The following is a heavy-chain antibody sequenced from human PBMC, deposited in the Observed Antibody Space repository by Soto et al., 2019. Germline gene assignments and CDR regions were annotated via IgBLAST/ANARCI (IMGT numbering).Heavy chain of an antibody. V-gene: IGHV4-31*03. CDR3: AREVVPAATGIGGMDV. D-gene: IGHD2-2*01. CDR2: IYYSGST. CDR1: GGSISSGGYY. J-gene: IGHJ6*02. Sequence: LSLTCTVSGGSISSGGYYWSWIRQHPGKGLEWIGYIYYSGSTYYNPSLKSRVTISVDTSKNQFSLKLSSVTAADTAVYYCAREVVPAATGIGGMDVWGQGTTVTVSS.